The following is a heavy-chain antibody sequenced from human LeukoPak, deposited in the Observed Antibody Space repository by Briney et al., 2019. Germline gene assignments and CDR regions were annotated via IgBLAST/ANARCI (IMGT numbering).Heavy chain of an antibody. D-gene: IGHD1-1*01. CDR1: GFVCCNYW. V-gene: IGHV3-74*01. CDR3: VRGGLEPFDY. Sequence: GGSLRLSGAASGFVCCNYWMLWVRQAPGKGLVWVSLINPEETTLNYADSVKGRFTISRDNARNTLYLQMDSLRVEDVGTYYCVRGGLEPFDYWGQGTLVSVPS. CDR2: INPEETTL. J-gene: IGHJ4*02.